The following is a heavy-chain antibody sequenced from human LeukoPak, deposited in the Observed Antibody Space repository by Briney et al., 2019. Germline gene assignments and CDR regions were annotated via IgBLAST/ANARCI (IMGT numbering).Heavy chain of an antibody. CDR1: GGTFSSYA. D-gene: IGHD1-14*01. Sequence: GASVKVSCKASGGTFSSYAISWVRQAPGQGLEWMGGIIPIFGTANYAQKFQGRVTITTDESTSTAYMELSSLRSEDTAVYYCARTRKLNWNHGFDYWGQGTLVTVSS. J-gene: IGHJ4*02. CDR2: IIPIFGTA. V-gene: IGHV1-69*05. CDR3: ARTRKLNWNHGFDY.